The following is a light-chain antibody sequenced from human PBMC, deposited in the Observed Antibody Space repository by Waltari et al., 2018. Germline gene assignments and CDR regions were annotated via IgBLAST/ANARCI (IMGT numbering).Light chain of an antibody. V-gene: IGLV2-23*02. CDR1: SSDVGSYHL. CDR2: DVT. Sequence: QSALTQPASVSGSPGQSITISCTGASSDVGSYHLVSWYQQHPGKAPTLLIYDVTQRPSGVFDRFSGSKSCNTASLTISGLQAEDVADYLCSSYAGSNTVVVFGGGTKLIVL. J-gene: IGLJ2*01. CDR3: SSYAGSNTVVV.